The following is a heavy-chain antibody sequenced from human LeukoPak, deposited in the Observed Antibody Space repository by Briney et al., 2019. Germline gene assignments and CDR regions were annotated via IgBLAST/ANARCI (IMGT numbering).Heavy chain of an antibody. J-gene: IGHJ5*02. D-gene: IGHD6-13*01. CDR2: ISAYNGNT. CDR3: ARSWIPEQQLGS. Sequence: ASVKVSCKASGYTFTSYGISWVRQAPGQGLEWMGWISAYNGNTNYAQKLQGRVTITRDTSASTAYMELRSLRSDDTAVYYCARSWIPEQQLGSWGQGTLVTVSS. V-gene: IGHV1-18*01. CDR1: GYTFTSYG.